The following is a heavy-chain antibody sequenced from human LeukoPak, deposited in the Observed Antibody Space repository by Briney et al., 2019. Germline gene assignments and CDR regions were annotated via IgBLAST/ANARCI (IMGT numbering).Heavy chain of an antibody. CDR1: GVTLSDHH. CDR3: ARDGAEGDNSAFDM. V-gene: IGHV3-72*01. D-gene: IGHD3-22*01. Sequence: QPGGSLRLPCAASGVTLSDHHMDWVRQAPGKGLEWVGRTRDKARGYTTEYAASVKGRFTISRDDSKTLVYLQMNSLRTEDTAVYFCARDGAEGDNSAFDMWGQGTVVTVSS. CDR2: TRDKARGYTT. J-gene: IGHJ3*02.